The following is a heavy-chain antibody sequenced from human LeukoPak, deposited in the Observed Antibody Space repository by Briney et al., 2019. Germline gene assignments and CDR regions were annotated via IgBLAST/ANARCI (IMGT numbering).Heavy chain of an antibody. J-gene: IGHJ4*02. CDR2: ISSNGGST. CDR3: ARGYYDSSGYWGKYFDY. V-gene: IGHV3-64*01. Sequence: GGSLRLSCAASGFTFSSYAMHWVRQAPGKGLEYVSAISSNGGSTYYANSVKGRFTISRDNSKNTLYLQMNSLRAEDTAVYYCARGYYDSSGYWGKYFDYWGQGTLVTVSS. CDR1: GFTFSSYA. D-gene: IGHD3-22*01.